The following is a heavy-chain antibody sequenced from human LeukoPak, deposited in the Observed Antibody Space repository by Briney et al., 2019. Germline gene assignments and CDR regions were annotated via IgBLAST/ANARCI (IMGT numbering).Heavy chain of an antibody. CDR3: ARGITYYDILTGYPIFDY. J-gene: IGHJ4*02. CDR1: GFTFSSYG. D-gene: IGHD3-9*01. V-gene: IGHV3-48*01. CDR2: ISSSSSTI. Sequence: PGRSLRLSCAASGFTFSSYGMHWVRQAPGKGLEWVSYISSSSSTIYYADSVKGRFTISRDNAKNSLYLQMNSLRAEDTAVYYCARGITYYDILTGYPIFDYWGQGTLVTVSS.